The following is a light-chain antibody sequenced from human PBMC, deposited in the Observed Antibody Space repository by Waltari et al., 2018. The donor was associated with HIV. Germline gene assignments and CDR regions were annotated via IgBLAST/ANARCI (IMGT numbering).Light chain of an antibody. CDR3: NSYVAADTRI. CDR2: DVN. J-gene: IGLJ1*01. V-gene: IGLV2-14*03. CDR1: SSDVGSYKS. Sequence: QSALTQPASVSGSPGQSITISCPGTSSDVGSYKSVSWFQQHPDKAPKLIIYDVNNRPSGISTRFSGSKSGNTASLTISGLLADDEAEYFCNSYVAADTRIFGPGTKVTVL.